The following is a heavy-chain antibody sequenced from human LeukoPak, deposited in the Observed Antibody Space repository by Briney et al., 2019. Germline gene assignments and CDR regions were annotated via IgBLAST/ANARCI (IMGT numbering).Heavy chain of an antibody. Sequence: PGGSLRLSCAASGFTFSSYGMHWVREAPGKGLERVAYIWYDGSKKYYADSVKGRFTISRDNSKNTLYLQMNSLRAEDTAVYYCARGSDCSGGSCYYFLSDAFDIWGQGAMVTVSS. J-gene: IGHJ3*02. D-gene: IGHD2-15*01. CDR1: GFTFSSYG. CDR2: IWYDGSKK. CDR3: ARGSDCSGGSCYYFLSDAFDI. V-gene: IGHV3-33*01.